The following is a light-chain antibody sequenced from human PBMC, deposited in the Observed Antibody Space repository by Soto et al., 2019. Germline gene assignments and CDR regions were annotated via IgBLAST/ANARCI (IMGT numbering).Light chain of an antibody. Sequence: DIQMTQSPSTLSASVGDRVTITCRASQSIGKWMAWYQQKPGKAPKLLIYDASSLESGVPSRINGSGSGTEFTLTITSLQPDDSATYYCQQYNAFYTFGQGTKVDIK. V-gene: IGKV1-5*01. J-gene: IGKJ2*01. CDR1: QSIGKW. CDR3: QQYNAFYT. CDR2: DAS.